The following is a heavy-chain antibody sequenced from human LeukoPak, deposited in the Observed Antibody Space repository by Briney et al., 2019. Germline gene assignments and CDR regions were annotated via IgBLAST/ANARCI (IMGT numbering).Heavy chain of an antibody. CDR2: INHSGST. Sequence: SETLSLTCTVSGGSISSYYWSWIRQPPGKGLEWIGEINHSGSTNYNPSLKSRVTISVDTSKNQFSLKLSSVTAADTAVYYCARDTAMVIDYWGQGTLVTVSS. D-gene: IGHD5-18*01. CDR3: ARDTAMVIDY. V-gene: IGHV4-34*01. CDR1: GGSISSYY. J-gene: IGHJ4*02.